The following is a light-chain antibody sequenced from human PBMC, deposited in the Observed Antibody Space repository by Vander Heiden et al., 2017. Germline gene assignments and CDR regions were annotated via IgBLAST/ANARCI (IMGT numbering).Light chain of an antibody. V-gene: IGLV2-14*01. CDR1: SSDVGGYNY. CDR3: SSYTSSSTLYV. Sequence: LTQPASVSGSPGQSLTISCTGTSSDVGGYNYVSWYQQHPGKAPKLMIYDVSNRPSGVSNRFSGSKSGNTASLTISGLQAEDEADYYCSSYTSSSTLYVFGTGTKVTVL. CDR2: DVS. J-gene: IGLJ1*01.